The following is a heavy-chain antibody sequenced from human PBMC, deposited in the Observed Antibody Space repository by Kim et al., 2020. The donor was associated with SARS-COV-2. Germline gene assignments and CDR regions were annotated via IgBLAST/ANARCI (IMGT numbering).Heavy chain of an antibody. D-gene: IGHD6-6*01. CDR3: ARHRPFPRFDP. Sequence: SETLSLTCTVSGGSISSSSYYWGWIRQPPGKGLEWIGSIYYSGSTYYNPSLKSRVTISVDTSKNQFSLKLSSVNAADTAGYYCARHRPFPRFDPWGQGTLVTVSS. CDR2: IYYSGST. J-gene: IGHJ5*02. V-gene: IGHV4-39*01. CDR1: GGSISSSSYY.